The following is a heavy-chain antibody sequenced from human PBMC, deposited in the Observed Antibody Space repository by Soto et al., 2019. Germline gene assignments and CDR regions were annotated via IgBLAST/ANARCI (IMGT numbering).Heavy chain of an antibody. Sequence: PSETLSLTFTVSDGYINNHFWSWIRQPAGKGLEWIGHIYMSGTTTYNPSLKSRVTMSVDTPRNQFSLKVRSVTAADTAVYYCDRINGGSPDFWGQGALVTVSS. J-gene: IGHJ4*02. CDR1: DGYINNHF. V-gene: IGHV4-4*07. D-gene: IGHD2-15*01. CDR3: DRINGGSPDF. CDR2: IYMSGTT.